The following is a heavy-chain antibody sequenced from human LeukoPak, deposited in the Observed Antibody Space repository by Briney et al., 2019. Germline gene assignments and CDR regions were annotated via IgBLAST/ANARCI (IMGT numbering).Heavy chain of an antibody. J-gene: IGHJ4*02. D-gene: IGHD3-10*01. V-gene: IGHV3-74*01. CDR1: GFTFSSYW. CDR2: INTDGRST. CDR3: ARDCYATGSHGD. Sequence: GGSLRLSCAASGFTFSSYWMHWVRQAPGKGLVWVSRINTDGRSTSYADSVKGRFTISRDNAKNSVYLQMNSLRVEDTAVYYCARDCYATGSHGDWGQGTLVTVSS.